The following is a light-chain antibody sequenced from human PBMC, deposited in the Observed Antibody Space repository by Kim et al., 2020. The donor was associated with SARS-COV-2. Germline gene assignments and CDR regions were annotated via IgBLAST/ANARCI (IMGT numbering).Light chain of an antibody. CDR3: QQCITSPHT. J-gene: IGKJ2*01. Sequence: SPVKRATLPCRASQSVSSNFLAWYQKRSGQPPKLLHYASTRRADGVSERVSCGGSGTEFTLYIRSLEPEDFAVYYCQQCITSPHTFRKENKLE. CDR1: QSVSSNF. V-gene: IGKV3-20*01. CDR2: AST.